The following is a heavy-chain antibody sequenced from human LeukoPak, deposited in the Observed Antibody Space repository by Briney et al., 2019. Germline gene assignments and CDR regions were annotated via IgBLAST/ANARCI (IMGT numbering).Heavy chain of an antibody. Sequence: ASVKVSCKTSGYAFTTGEINWGGQAAGQGVDWMASVPPNRVNTAYAQKFHRTVTMTSDTSITTAYMELSGLTSDDTAVYFSARGPRNDPWGQGTLVTVSS. CDR1: GYAFTTGE. J-gene: IGHJ5*02. CDR2: VPPNRVNT. D-gene: IGHD1-14*01. CDR3: ARGPRNDP. V-gene: IGHV1-8*01.